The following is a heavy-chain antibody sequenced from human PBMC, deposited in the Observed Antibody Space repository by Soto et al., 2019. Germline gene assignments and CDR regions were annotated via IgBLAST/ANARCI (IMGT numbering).Heavy chain of an antibody. V-gene: IGHV1-2*02. CDR2: INPNNGDT. CDR3: ARVHTYYYYSGSFDY. J-gene: IGHJ4*02. D-gene: IGHD2-15*01. CDR1: GYTFTGYY. Sequence: ASVKVSCKASGYTFTGYYLHWLRQAPGQGLEWMGWINPNNGDTNYAQNFQGRVTMTRDTSISTAYMELSGLRSDDTSVYYCARVHTYYYYSGSFDYWGQGTLVTVSS.